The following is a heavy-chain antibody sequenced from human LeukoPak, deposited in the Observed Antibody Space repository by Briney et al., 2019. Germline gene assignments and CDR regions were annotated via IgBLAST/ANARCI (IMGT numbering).Heavy chain of an antibody. Sequence: PGGSLRLSCAASGFTFSDYWTSWVRQAPGKGLEWVANINRDGSVKHYVDSAKGRFTISRDNAKNSLYLEMNSLRAEDTALYYCATSDDSSGSDWGQGTLVTVSS. CDR1: GFTFSDYW. J-gene: IGHJ4*02. CDR2: INRDGSVK. D-gene: IGHD3-22*01. V-gene: IGHV3-7*01. CDR3: ATSDDSSGSD.